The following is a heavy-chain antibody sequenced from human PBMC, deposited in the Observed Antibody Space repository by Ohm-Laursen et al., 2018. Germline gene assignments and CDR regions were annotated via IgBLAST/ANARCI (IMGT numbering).Heavy chain of an antibody. D-gene: IGHD2-15*01. CDR2: ISGSGGST. CDR1: GFTFSSYA. Sequence: SLRLSCAASGFTFSSYAMSWVRQAPGKGLEWVSAISGSGGSTYYADSVKGRFTISRDNSKNTVHLQMNSLRAEDTAVYYCAKVYYCSGGSCYSWELTNGFDIWGQGTMVTVSS. CDR3: AKVYYCSGGSCYSWELTNGFDI. J-gene: IGHJ3*02. V-gene: IGHV3-23*01.